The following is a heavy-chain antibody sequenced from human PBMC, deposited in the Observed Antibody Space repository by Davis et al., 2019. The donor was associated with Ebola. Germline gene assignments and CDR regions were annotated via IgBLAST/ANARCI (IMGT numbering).Heavy chain of an antibody. J-gene: IGHJ4*02. CDR2: INPIGGST. V-gene: IGHV1-46*01. CDR3: ARGCSSTSCYNGADY. CDR1: VYTFTSYY. Sequence: SVQVSCKASVYTFTSYYMHWVRPPPGQGLEGMGIINPIGGSTSYVQKFQERVTITSDKTTSTVYMELSSLRCEDKAVYYFARGCSSTSCYNGADYWGQGTLVTVSS. D-gene: IGHD2-2*02.